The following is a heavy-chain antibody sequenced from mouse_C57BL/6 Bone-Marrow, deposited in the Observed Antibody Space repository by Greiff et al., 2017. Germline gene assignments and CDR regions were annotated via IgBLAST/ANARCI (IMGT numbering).Heavy chain of an antibody. D-gene: IGHD2-2*01. V-gene: IGHV5-17*01. CDR2: ISSGSSTI. CDR1: GFTFSDYG. Sequence: EVKLMESGGGLVKPGGSLKLSCAASGFTFSDYGMHWVRQAPEKGLEWVAYISSGSSTIYYADTVKGRFTISRDNAKNTLFLQMTSLRSEDTAMYDCARRRSMVTTLGSYWYCDVWGTGTTVTVSS. CDR3: ARRRSMVTTLGSYWYCDV. J-gene: IGHJ1*03.